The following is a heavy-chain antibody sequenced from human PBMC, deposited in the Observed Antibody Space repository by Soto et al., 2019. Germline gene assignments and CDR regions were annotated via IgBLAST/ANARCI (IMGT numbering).Heavy chain of an antibody. V-gene: IGHV3-53*02. J-gene: IGHJ6*02. D-gene: IGHD1-26*01. CDR3: EKGDGFILAV. CDR1: GFTVNSNY. Sequence: EVQVLATGGGLIQPGGSLRLSCAASGFTVNSNYMSWVRQAPGEGLQWVSITNTGGTTYYADSVEGRFTVSRDNSKNTLYLQMNSLRPEDTAVYYCEKGDGFILAVWGQGTTVSVSS. CDR2: TNTGGTT.